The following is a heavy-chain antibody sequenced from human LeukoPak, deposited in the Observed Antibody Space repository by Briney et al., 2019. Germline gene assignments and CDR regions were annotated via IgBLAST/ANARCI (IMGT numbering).Heavy chain of an antibody. J-gene: IGHJ6*03. Sequence: ASVKVSCKASGYTFTSYAMHWVRQAPGQRLEWMGWINAGNGNTKYSQKFQGRVTITRDTSASTAYMELSSLRSEDTAVYYCARDGRIFTNYYMDVWGKGTTVTVSS. V-gene: IGHV1-3*01. CDR2: INAGNGNT. CDR3: ARDGRIFTNYYMDV. CDR1: GYTFTSYA. D-gene: IGHD3-3*02.